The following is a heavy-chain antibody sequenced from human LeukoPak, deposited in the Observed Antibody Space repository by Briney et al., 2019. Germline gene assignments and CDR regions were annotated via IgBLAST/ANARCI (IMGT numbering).Heavy chain of an antibody. CDR1: GFTFRSYW. Sequence: PGGSLRLSCAASGFTFRSYWMSWVRQAPGKGLEWVANINQGGSVKYYVDSVKGRFTISRDNSKNTLYLQMNSLRAEDTAVYYCARNLFLGYSGYDFGYYYYYMDVWGKGTTVTVSS. V-gene: IGHV3-7*03. CDR3: ARNLFLGYSGYDFGYYYYYMDV. J-gene: IGHJ6*03. CDR2: INQGGSVK. D-gene: IGHD5-12*01.